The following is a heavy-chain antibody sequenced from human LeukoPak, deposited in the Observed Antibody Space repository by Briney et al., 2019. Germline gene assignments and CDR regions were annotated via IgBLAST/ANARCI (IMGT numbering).Heavy chain of an antibody. CDR3: ARRSGGYDYVWGSYRYKGGTFDY. CDR1: GGSFSGYY. D-gene: IGHD3-16*02. CDR2: INHSGST. V-gene: IGHV4-34*01. Sequence: PSETLSLTCAVYGGSFSGYYWSWIRQPPGKGLEWIGEINHSGSTNYNPSLKSRVTISVDTSKNQFSLKLSSVTAADTAVYYCARRSGGYDYVWGSYRYKGGTFDYWGQGTLVTVSS. J-gene: IGHJ4*02.